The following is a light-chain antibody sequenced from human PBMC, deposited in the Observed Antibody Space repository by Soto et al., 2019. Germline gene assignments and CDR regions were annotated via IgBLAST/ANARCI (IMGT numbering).Light chain of an antibody. CDR2: LGS. CDR3: MQALQTPYT. CDR1: QSLLHSNGHKY. V-gene: IGKV2-28*01. Sequence: DIVMTQSPLSLPVTPGEPASISCRSSQSLLHSNGHKYLDWYLQKPGQSPQLLIYLGSNRASGVTDRFSGSGSGTDLTLKISRVEAEDVGVYYCMQALQTPYTFGQGPKLEIK. J-gene: IGKJ2*01.